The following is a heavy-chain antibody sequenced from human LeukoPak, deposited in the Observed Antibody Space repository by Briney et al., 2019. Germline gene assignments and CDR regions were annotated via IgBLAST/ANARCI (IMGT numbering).Heavy chain of an antibody. Sequence: ASVKVSCKASGYTFTSYSINWVRRAPGQGLEWMGWISPPNGDTSYAQKVQDRVTMTTDTSTRTVYMELRSLGSDDTAIYYCARDSGWELRHFFFDDWGQGTLVTVSS. V-gene: IGHV1-18*04. CDR3: ARDSGWELRHFFFDD. J-gene: IGHJ4*02. CDR2: ISPPNGDT. CDR1: GYTFTSYS. D-gene: IGHD4-23*01.